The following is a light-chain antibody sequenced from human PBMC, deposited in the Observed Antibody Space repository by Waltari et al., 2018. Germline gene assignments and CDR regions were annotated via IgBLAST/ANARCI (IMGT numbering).Light chain of an antibody. V-gene: IGKV1-27*01. CDR3: QKYNSGTL. J-gene: IGKJ4*01. Sequence: DIQMTQSPSSLSASVGDRVTITCRASQGISNYLAWHQQKPGKVPELLIYGASTLQSGVPSRFSGSGSGTDFTLTISNLQAEDVATYYCQKYNSGTLFGGGTKVEIK. CDR2: GAS. CDR1: QGISNY.